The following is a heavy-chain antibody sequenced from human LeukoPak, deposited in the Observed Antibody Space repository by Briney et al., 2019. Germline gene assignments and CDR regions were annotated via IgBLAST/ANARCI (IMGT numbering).Heavy chain of an antibody. Sequence: PGRSLRLSCAASGFTFSSYAMHWVRQAPGKGLEWVTVISYGGSNTYYTDSVKGRFTISRDNSKNTLYLQMNSLRAEDTAVYYCARVRSGWYDAFDIWGQGTMVTVSS. CDR2: ISYGGSNT. D-gene: IGHD6-19*01. CDR1: GFTFSSYA. J-gene: IGHJ3*02. CDR3: ARVRSGWYDAFDI. V-gene: IGHV3-30*04.